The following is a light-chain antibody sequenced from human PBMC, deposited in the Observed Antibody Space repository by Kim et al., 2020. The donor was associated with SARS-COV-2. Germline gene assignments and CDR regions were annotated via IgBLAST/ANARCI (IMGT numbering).Light chain of an antibody. Sequence: EIVLTHTPGTLSLSPGERATLSCRASQSVTSNYLAWYLQKPGQAPRLLMYGASSRATGIPDRFSGSGSGTDFTLTISRLEPEDFAVYYCQQYDSLTTFGQGTRLEIK. CDR2: GAS. CDR3: QQYDSLTT. CDR1: QSVTSNY. V-gene: IGKV3-20*01. J-gene: IGKJ5*01.